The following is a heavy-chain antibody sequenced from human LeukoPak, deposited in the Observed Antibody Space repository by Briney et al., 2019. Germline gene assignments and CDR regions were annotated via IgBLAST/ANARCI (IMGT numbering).Heavy chain of an antibody. Sequence: PSETLSLTCTVSGGSSSSGGYYWSWLRQHPGKGLEWIGYVYYSGSTYYNPSLKSLVTISVDTSKNQFSLKLSSVTAADTAVYYCAREPIVVLVAATSYYYYYGMDVWGKGTTVTVSS. J-gene: IGHJ6*04. CDR1: GGSSSSGGYY. V-gene: IGHV4-31*01. CDR3: AREPIVVLVAATSYYYYYGMDV. CDR2: VYYSGST. D-gene: IGHD2-15*01.